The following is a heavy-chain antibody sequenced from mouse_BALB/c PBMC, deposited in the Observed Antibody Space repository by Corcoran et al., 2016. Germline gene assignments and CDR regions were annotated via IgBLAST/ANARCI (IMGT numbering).Heavy chain of an antibody. CDR1: GFNIKDTY. CDR2: IDPANGNT. D-gene: IGHD1-2*01. Sequence: EVQLQQSGAELVQPVASVTLSCTASGFNIKDTYMHWVKQRPEQGLEWIGRIDPANGNTKYDPKFQGKATITADTSSNTAYLQLSSLTSEDTAVYYCATSTATAWFAYWGKGTMDTVSA. V-gene: IGHV14-3*02. J-gene: IGHJ3*01. CDR3: ATSTATAWFAY.